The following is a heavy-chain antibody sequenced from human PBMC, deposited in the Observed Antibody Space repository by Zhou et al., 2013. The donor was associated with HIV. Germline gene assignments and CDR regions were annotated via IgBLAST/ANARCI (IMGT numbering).Heavy chain of an antibody. CDR1: GYTFTNYG. J-gene: IGHJ6*03. CDR3: ARDHKGRNTLVVEGYYYDYMDV. CDR2: ISTYYGNT. D-gene: IGHD2-21*01. V-gene: IGHV1-18*01. Sequence: QVQLVQSGAEVKKPGASVKVSCKASGYTFTNYGISWVRQAPGQGLEWMGWISTYYGNTNYAQKLHGRVTMTTDTSTSTAYMELSGLRSEDTAVYYCARDHKGRNTLVVEGYYYDYMDVSDKGTTVTVSS.